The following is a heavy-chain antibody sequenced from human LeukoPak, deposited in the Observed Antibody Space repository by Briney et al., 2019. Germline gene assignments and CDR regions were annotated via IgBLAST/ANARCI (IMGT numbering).Heavy chain of an antibody. J-gene: IGHJ5*02. V-gene: IGHV4-34*01. CDR1: GGSISSYY. CDR3: ARSARLRFLEWLSDYNWFDP. Sequence: PSETLSLSCTVSGGSISSYYWSWIRQPPGKGLEWIGEINHSGSTNYNPSLKSRVTISVDTSKNQFSLKLSSVTAADTAVYYCARSARLRFLEWLSDYNWFDPWGQGTLVTVSS. D-gene: IGHD3-3*01. CDR2: INHSGST.